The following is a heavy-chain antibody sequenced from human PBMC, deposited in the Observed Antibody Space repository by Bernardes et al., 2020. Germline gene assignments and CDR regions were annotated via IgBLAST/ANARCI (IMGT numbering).Heavy chain of an antibody. CDR3: ARLTDYYDSRVVDY. CDR2: IYTSGST. CDR1: GGSISSYY. V-gene: IGHV4-4*07. Sequence: SETLSLTCTVSGGSISSYYWSWIRQPAGKGLEWIGRIYTSGSTNYNPSLKSRVTMSVDTSKNQFSLKLSSVTAADTAVYYCARLTDYYDSRVVDYWGQGTLVTVSS. J-gene: IGHJ4*02. D-gene: IGHD3-22*01.